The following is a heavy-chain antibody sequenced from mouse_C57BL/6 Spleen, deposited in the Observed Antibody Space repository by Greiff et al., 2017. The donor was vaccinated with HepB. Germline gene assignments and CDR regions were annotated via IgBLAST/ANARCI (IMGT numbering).Heavy chain of an antibody. CDR3: ARMEVKRYFDV. CDR1: GYTFTSYT. D-gene: IGHD2-1*01. J-gene: IGHJ1*03. Sequence: QVQLKQSGAELARPGASVKMSCKASGYTFTSYTMHWVKQRPGQGLEWIGYINPSSGYTKYNQKFKDKATLTADKSSSTAYMQLSSLTSEDSAVYYCARMEVKRYFDVWGTGTTVTVSS. V-gene: IGHV1-4*01. CDR2: INPSSGYT.